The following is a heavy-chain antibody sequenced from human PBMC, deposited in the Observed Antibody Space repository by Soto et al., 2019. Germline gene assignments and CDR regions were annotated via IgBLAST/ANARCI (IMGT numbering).Heavy chain of an antibody. CDR1: GFTFSSYA. Sequence: GGSLRLSCAASGFTFSSYAMSWVRQAPGKGLEWVSAISGSGGSTYYADSVKGRFTISRVNSKNTLYLQMNSLRAEDTAVDYCAKVLLVRQDLGYSDGLGVDAFDIWGQGTIVTVSS. D-gene: IGHD5-18*01. V-gene: IGHV3-23*01. J-gene: IGHJ3*02. CDR3: AKVLLVRQDLGYSDGLGVDAFDI. CDR2: ISGSGGST.